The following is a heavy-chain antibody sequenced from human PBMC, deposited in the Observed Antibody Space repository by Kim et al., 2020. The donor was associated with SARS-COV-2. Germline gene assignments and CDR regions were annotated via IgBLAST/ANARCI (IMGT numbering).Heavy chain of an antibody. V-gene: IGHV3-23*01. J-gene: IGHJ3*02. D-gene: IGHD2-21*02. Sequence: YADSVKGRFTISRDNSKNTLHLQMNSLRAEDTAVYYCAKGVVTALSAFDIWGQGTMVTVSS. CDR3: AKGVVTALSAFDI.